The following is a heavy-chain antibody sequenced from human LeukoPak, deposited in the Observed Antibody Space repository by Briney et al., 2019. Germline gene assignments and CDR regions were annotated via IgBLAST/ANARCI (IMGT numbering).Heavy chain of an antibody. V-gene: IGHV4-59*12. Sequence: SQALSPTCTLSLDSTTSNFWSWVCQPPGKGLEWIGEIHRSGSPNYNTSLQSRVTISIDRSTNQIALELSSVTAADTAVYYCAREILGGFTPGAYWGQGTLVTVSS. CDR1: LDSTTSNF. D-gene: IGHD3-10*01. CDR2: IHRSGSP. J-gene: IGHJ4*02. CDR3: AREILGGFTPGAY.